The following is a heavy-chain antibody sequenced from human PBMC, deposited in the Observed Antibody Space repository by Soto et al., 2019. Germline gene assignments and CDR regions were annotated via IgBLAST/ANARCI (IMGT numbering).Heavy chain of an antibody. D-gene: IGHD2-15*01. V-gene: IGHV4-34*01. CDR3: ARVQRGYCSGGSCYSYYYYYMDV. J-gene: IGHJ6*03. Sequence: QVQLQQWGAGLLKPSETLSLTCAVYGGSFSGYYWSWIRQPPGKGLEWIGEINHSGSTNYNPSIKSRVTISVDTSKNQFSLKLSSVTAADTAVYYCARVQRGYCSGGSCYSYYYYYMDVWGKGTTVTVSS. CDR2: INHSGST. CDR1: GGSFSGYY.